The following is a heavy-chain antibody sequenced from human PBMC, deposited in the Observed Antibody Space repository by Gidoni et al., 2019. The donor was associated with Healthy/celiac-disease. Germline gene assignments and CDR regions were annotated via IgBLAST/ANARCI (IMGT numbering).Heavy chain of an antibody. V-gene: IGHV3-21*01. J-gene: IGHJ6*02. CDR2: ISSSSSYI. CDR3: ARDSLEYSSSWYGWDYYGMDV. CDR1: VFTFSSYS. Sequence: EVQLVESGGGLVTPGGSLRLSCAASVFTFSSYSMNWVRQAPGKGLEWVAAISSSSSYIYYADSVKGLFTISRDNAKNALYLQMNSLRAEDTAVYYCARDSLEYSSSWYGWDYYGMDVWGQGTTVTVSS. D-gene: IGHD6-13*01.